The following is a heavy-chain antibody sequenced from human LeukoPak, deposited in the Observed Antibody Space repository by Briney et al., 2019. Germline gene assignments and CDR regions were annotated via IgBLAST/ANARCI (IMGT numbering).Heavy chain of an antibody. J-gene: IGHJ4*02. CDR3: ARDRYSRAYCGGDCYQRMFDY. Sequence: VASVKVSCKASGYTFSNYGINWVRQAPGQGLEWMGWISAYNGNTDYAQKVQGRVTMTTDTSTNAAFMEVRGLRSDDTAVYYCARDRYSRAYCGGDCYQRMFDYWGQGTLVTVSS. V-gene: IGHV1-18*01. CDR2: ISAYNGNT. D-gene: IGHD2-21*02. CDR1: GYTFSNYG.